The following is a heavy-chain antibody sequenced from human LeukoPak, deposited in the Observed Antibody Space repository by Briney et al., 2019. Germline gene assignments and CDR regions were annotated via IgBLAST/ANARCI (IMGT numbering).Heavy chain of an antibody. J-gene: IGHJ4*02. CDR1: GYTFTSYD. Sequence: ASVKVSCKASGYTFTSYDINWVRQATGQGLEWMGWMNPNSGNTGYAQKFQGRVTMTRNTSISTAYMELSSLRSEDTAVYYCARAEGIAARPEFDYWGQGTLVTVSS. V-gene: IGHV1-8*02. CDR3: ARAEGIAARPEFDY. CDR2: MNPNSGNT. D-gene: IGHD6-6*01.